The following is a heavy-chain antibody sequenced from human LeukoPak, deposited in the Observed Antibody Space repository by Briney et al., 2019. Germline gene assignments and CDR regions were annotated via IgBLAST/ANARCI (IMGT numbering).Heavy chain of an antibody. J-gene: IGHJ4*02. CDR1: GYSFTSYW. V-gene: IGHV5-51*01. D-gene: IGHD5-24*01. CDR2: IYPGDSDT. CDR3: ARQNPDGYNPYYFDY. Sequence: GESLKISCKGSGYSFTSYWIGWVRQMPGKGLEWMGIIYPGDSDTRYSPSFQGQVTISADKSISTAYLQWSSLKASDIAMYYCARQNPDGYNPYYFDYWGQGTLVSVSS.